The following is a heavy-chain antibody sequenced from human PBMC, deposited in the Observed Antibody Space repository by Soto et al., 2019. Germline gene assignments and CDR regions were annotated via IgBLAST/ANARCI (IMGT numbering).Heavy chain of an antibody. CDR2: ISAYNGNA. CDR1: GYTFTSYG. Sequence: ASVKVSCKASGYTFTSYGISWVRQAPGQGLEWMGWISAYNGNANYAQKLQGRVTMTTDTSTSTAYMELRSLRSDDTAVYYCARDSSYGDYSYYYYGMDVWGQGTTVTVSS. D-gene: IGHD4-17*01. V-gene: IGHV1-18*04. J-gene: IGHJ6*02. CDR3: ARDSSYGDYSYYYYGMDV.